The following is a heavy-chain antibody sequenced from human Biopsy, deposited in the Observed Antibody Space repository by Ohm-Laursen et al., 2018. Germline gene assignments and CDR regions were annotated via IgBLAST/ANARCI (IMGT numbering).Heavy chain of an antibody. V-gene: IGHV4-4*08. D-gene: IGHD3-22*01. Sequence: TLSLTCSVSGGSLNNHYWSWIRQSPGKGLEWLAYIYSSGGPNYNPSLKSRIIVSVDKSKNQLSLKVTSVTATDTAMYYCARHDRSGYWGLDYWGQGALVTVSA. CDR1: GGSLNNHY. J-gene: IGHJ4*02. CDR3: ARHDRSGYWGLDY. CDR2: IYSSGGP.